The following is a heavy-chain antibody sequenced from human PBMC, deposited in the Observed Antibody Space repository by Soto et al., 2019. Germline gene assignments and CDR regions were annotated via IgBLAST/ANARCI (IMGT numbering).Heavy chain of an antibody. J-gene: IGHJ4*02. CDR2: ISGSGGST. CDR3: AKEEYCSGGSCSGLDY. Sequence: GGSLRLSCAASGFTFSSYAMSWVRQAPGKGLEWVSAISGSGGSTYYADSVKGRFTISRDNSKNTLYLQMNSLRAEDTAVYYCAKEEYCSGGSCSGLDYWGQGTLVTVSS. D-gene: IGHD2-15*01. CDR1: GFTFSSYA. V-gene: IGHV3-23*01.